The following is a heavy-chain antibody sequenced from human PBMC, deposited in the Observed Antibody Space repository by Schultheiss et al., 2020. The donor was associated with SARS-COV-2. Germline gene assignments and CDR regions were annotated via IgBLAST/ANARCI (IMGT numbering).Heavy chain of an antibody. D-gene: IGHD6-19*01. V-gene: IGHV4-30-2*01. J-gene: IGHJ4*02. CDR1: GGSISSGDSS. CDR2: IFHSGST. Sequence: SETLSLTCAVYGGSISSGDSSWSWIRQPPGKGLEWIGYIFHSGSTNYNPSLKSRVTISVDTSKNQFSLKLSSVTAADTAVYYCARRDSSGSRPDFDYWGQGTLVTVSS. CDR3: ARRDSSGSRPDFDY.